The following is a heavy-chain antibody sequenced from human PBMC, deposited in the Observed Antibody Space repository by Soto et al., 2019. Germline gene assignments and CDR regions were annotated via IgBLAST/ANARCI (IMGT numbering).Heavy chain of an antibody. CDR1: GESFSGYY. D-gene: IGHD2-8*02. Sequence: SETLSLTCAVYGESFSGYYWSWIRQPPGKGLEWIGEINHSGSTNYNPSLKSRVTISVDTSKNQFSLKLSSVTAADTAVYYCARGQSSLLLDCWGQGVLVTVSS. V-gene: IGHV4-34*01. CDR2: INHSGST. CDR3: ARGQSSLLLDC. J-gene: IGHJ4*02.